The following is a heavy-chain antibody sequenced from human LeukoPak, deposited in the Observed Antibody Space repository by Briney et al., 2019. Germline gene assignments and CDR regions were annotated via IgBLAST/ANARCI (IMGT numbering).Heavy chain of an antibody. J-gene: IGHJ4*02. D-gene: IGHD3-22*01. CDR2: IYTSGST. CDR3: ASDQYYYDSSGYYPPPLGY. Sequence: SETLSLTRTVSGGSISSYYWSWIRQPAGKGLEWIGRIYTSGSTNYNPSLKSRVTMSVDTSKNQFSLKLSSVTAADTAVYYCASDQYYYDSSGYYPPPLGYWGQGTLVTVSS. CDR1: GGSISSYY. V-gene: IGHV4-4*07.